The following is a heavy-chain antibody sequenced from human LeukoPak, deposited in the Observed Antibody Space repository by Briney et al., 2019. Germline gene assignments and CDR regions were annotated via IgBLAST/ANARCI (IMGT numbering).Heavy chain of an antibody. J-gene: IGHJ4*02. CDR2: TSYDGSNK. CDR1: GFNFRNSD. D-gene: IGHD2-2*01. V-gene: IGHV3-30*12. CDR3: ARGFSSSPGY. Sequence: GGSLRLSCAASGFNFRNSDMHWVRQAPGKGLEWVAVTSYDGSNKYYADSVKGRFTISRDNSKNTLYLQMNSLRAEDTAVYYCARGFSSSPGYWGQGTLVTVSS.